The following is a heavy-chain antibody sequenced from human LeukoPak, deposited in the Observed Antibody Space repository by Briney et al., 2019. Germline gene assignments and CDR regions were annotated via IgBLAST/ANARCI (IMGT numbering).Heavy chain of an antibody. J-gene: IGHJ4*02. CDR1: GFTFSSYW. CDR2: IKQDGSEK. CDR3: ARDSSGYYYGY. D-gene: IGHD3-22*01. Sequence: GGSLRLSCAASGFTFSSYWMSWVRQAPGKGLERVANIKQDGSEKYYVDSVKGRFTISRDNAKNSLYLQMNSLRAEDTAVYYCARDSSGYYYGYWGQGTLVTVSS. V-gene: IGHV3-7*01.